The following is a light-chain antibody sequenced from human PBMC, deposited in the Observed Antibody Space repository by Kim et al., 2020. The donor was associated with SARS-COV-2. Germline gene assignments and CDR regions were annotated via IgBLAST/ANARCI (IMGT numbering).Light chain of an antibody. CDR3: QAWDSNTGV. CDR2: QDN. CDR1: RLGNEY. J-gene: IGLJ1*01. Sequence: SYELTQPPSVSVSPGQTATITCSGDRLGNEYASWYQHKPGQSPLLVIYQDNERPSGVPGRFSGSNSGNTATLTISETQPMDDADYYCQAWDSNTGVFGPG. V-gene: IGLV3-1*01.